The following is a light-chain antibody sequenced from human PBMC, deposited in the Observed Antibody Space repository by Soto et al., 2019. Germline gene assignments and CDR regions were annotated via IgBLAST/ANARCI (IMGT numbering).Light chain of an antibody. CDR3: TSWDDSLNGRV. CDR2: GNN. Sequence: QSVLTQPPSASGTPGQRVTISCSGSGSNIGSHTVNWYQQLPGTAPKLLIYGNNHRPSGVPDRFSGSKSGTSASLAISGRQSEDEADYYCTSWDDSLNGRVFGGGTKLTVL. J-gene: IGLJ2*01. CDR1: GSNIGSHT. V-gene: IGLV1-44*01.